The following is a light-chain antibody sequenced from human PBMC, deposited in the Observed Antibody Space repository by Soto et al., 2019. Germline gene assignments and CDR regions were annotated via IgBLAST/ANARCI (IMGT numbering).Light chain of an antibody. CDR3: QQYDNWPWT. CDR2: GAS. V-gene: IGKV3-15*01. CDR1: QRISDT. J-gene: IGKJ1*01. Sequence: EIRLTQTPGTLSLSPGGRATLSCRAGQRISDTLAWYQQKPGQAPRLLIYGASTRAPCFPARFSGSGSGTDFTLTISSLQSEDFAVYYCQQYDNWPWTFGQGTKVDIK.